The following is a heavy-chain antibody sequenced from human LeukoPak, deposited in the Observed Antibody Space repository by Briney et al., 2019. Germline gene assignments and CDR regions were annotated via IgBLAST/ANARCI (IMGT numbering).Heavy chain of an antibody. CDR3: VRATRVADY. CDR2: ISGSGGST. J-gene: IGHJ4*02. CDR1: GFTFSSYA. D-gene: IGHD3-3*01. V-gene: IGHV3-23*01. Sequence: PGGSLRLSCAASGFTFSSYAMSWVRQAPGKGLEWVSAISGSGGSTYYADSVKGRFTMSRDNAKNSLYLQMNSLRDEDTAVYYCVRATRVADYWGQGTLVTVSS.